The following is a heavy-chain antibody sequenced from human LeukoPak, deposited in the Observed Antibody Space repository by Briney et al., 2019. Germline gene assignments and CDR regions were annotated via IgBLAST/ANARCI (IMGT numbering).Heavy chain of an antibody. Sequence: ASVKVSCKASGGTFSSYAISCVRQAPGQGLEWMGGIIPIFGTANYAQKFQGRVTITADESTSTAYMELSSLRSEDTAVYYCARGGGYDYGDYVFDYWGQGTLVTVSS. CDR1: GGTFSSYA. D-gene: IGHD4-17*01. J-gene: IGHJ4*02. V-gene: IGHV1-69*13. CDR3: ARGGGYDYGDYVFDY. CDR2: IIPIFGTA.